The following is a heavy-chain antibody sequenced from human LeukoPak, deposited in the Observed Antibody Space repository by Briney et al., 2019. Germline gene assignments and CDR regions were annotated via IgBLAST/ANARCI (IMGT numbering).Heavy chain of an antibody. CDR1: GYTFTSCD. J-gene: IGHJ4*02. CDR3: TRGSSGRRDN. CDR2: MNPNSGNT. V-gene: IGHV1-8*01. D-gene: IGHD6-19*01. Sequence: ASVKVSCKASGYTFTSCDINGLRQATGQRLEWMGWMNPNSGNTGYGQSFQGRITMTRDISIGTAYMELSNLTSEDTAIYYCTRGSSGRRDNWGQGTLVTVSA.